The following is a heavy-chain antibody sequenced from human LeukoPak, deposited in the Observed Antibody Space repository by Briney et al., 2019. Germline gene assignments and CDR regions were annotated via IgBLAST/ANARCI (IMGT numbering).Heavy chain of an antibody. J-gene: IGHJ4*02. CDR3: ARGGVGWNYYFDY. D-gene: IGHD1-7*01. V-gene: IGHV4-59*02. CDR2: IYYSGST. Sequence: SSETLSLTCTVSGGSVSSYYWGWIRQPPGKGLEWIGYIYYSGSTNYNPSLKSRVTISVDTSKNQFSLKLSSVTAADTAVYYCARGGVGWNYYFDYWGQGTLVTVSS. CDR1: GGSVSSYY.